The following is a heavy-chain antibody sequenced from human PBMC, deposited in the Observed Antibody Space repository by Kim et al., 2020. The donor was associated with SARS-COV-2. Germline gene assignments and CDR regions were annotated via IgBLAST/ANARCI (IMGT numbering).Heavy chain of an antibody. J-gene: IGHJ4*02. Sequence: SETLSLTCTVSGGSISSSSYYWGWIRQPPGKGLEWIGSIYYSGSTYYNPSLKSRVTISVDTSKNQFSLKLSSVTAADTAVYYCARVDYYGSGRAGYFDYWGQGTLVTVSS. CDR3: ARVDYYGSGRAGYFDY. D-gene: IGHD3-10*01. V-gene: IGHV4-39*07. CDR2: IYYSGST. CDR1: GGSISSSSYY.